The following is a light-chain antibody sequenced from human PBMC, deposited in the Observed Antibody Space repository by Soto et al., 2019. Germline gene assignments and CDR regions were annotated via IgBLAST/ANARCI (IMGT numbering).Light chain of an antibody. CDR3: SSYTSRSTLVV. V-gene: IGLV2-14*03. J-gene: IGLJ2*01. CDR1: SSDVGGYNY. CDR2: DVS. Sequence: QSALTQPASVSGSPGQSITISCTGTSSDVGGYNYVSWYQQHPGKAPKLMIYDVSNRPSGVPNRFSGSKPGNTASLTISGLQAEEEADYYCSSYTSRSTLVVFGGGTKLTVL.